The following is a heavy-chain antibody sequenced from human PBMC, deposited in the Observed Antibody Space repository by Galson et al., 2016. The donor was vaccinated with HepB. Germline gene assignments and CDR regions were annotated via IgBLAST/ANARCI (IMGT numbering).Heavy chain of an antibody. Sequence: SLRLSCEASRFTFSSYCMHWVRKAPGKGLEWVAVISYDGTNKYYADSVKSRFTISRDNSNNTLLLQMNSLRDEDTAVYYYAKDPDFWSGYCVDWGQGTLVTVSS. J-gene: IGHJ4*02. CDR1: RFTFSSYC. CDR2: ISYDGTNK. V-gene: IGHV3-30*18. CDR3: AKDPDFWSGYCVD. D-gene: IGHD3-3*01.